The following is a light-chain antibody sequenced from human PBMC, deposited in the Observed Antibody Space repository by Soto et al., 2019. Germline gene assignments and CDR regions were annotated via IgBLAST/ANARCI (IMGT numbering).Light chain of an antibody. CDR1: RGVTRS. CDR2: GAS. J-gene: IGKJ1*01. CDR3: LQHGTSPYT. V-gene: IGKV3-20*01. Sequence: EIVLTQSPGTLSLSPGERATLSCRASRGVTRSLAWFQQKAGQAPRLLIYGASTRATGIPDRFSGSGSGTDFTLIISRVEPEDFAVYYCLQHGTSPYTFGQGTKGDSK.